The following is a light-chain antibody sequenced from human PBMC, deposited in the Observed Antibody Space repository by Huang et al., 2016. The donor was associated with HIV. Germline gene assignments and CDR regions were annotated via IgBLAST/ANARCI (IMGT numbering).Light chain of an antibody. Sequence: DIVMAQTPLSLSVTPGQPASISCKSSQSLLHTDGKTSLDWSLQRPGQSPQLLIYEVANRFAGVSDRVRGSGSGTDFTLKISRVEAEDVGCYYCMQRVQPATFGPGTKVEIK. CDR3: MQRVQPAT. J-gene: IGKJ1*01. V-gene: IGKV2D-29*02. CDR2: EVA. CDR1: QSLLHTDGKTS.